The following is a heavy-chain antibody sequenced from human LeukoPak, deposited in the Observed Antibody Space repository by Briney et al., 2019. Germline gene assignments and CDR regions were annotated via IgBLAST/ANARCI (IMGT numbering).Heavy chain of an antibody. D-gene: IGHD4/OR15-4a*01. CDR2: IRSKTFGGTT. V-gene: IGHV3-49*04. CDR1: GFTFGDYA. Sequence: PGRSLRLSCTASGFTFGDYAISWVRQAPGKELEWVSFIRSKTFGGTTQYAASVEGRFTISRDDSRSIAYLQMNSLKTDDTAVYHCTRDRGSNYIAFDSWGQGTLVTVSS. CDR3: TRDRGSNYIAFDS. J-gene: IGHJ4*02.